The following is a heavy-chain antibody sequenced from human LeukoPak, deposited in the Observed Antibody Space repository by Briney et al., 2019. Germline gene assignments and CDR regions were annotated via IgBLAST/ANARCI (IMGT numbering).Heavy chain of an antibody. CDR2: INHSGST. J-gene: IGHJ5*02. V-gene: IGHV4-34*01. D-gene: IGHD6-13*01. CDR1: GRSFSGYY. Sequence: PSETLSLTCAVYGRSFSGYYWSWIRQPPGKGLEWIGEINHSGSTDYNPSLKSRVTISVDTSKKQFSLKLNSVTAADTALYYCARGFHSSSWYMWWFDPWGQGTLVTVSS. CDR3: ARGFHSSSWYMWWFDP.